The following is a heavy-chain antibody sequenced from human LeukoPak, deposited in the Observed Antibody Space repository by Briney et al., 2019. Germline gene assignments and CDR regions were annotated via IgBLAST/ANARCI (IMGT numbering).Heavy chain of an antibody. Sequence: SETLSLTSTVPGGSITNFYGGWIRQSPGKGLELIGYIYYSGTTNYSPSLKSRVSISVDTSKKQFSLKLSSVTAADTAVYYCARSPGGGFDIWGQGTMVTVSS. CDR3: ARSPGGGFDI. D-gene: IGHD2-15*01. V-gene: IGHV4-59*01. J-gene: IGHJ3*02. CDR2: IYYSGTT. CDR1: GGSITNFY.